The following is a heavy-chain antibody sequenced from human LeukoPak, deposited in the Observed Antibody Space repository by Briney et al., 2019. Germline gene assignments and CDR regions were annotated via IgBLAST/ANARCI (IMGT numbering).Heavy chain of an antibody. CDR2: IYYSGST. CDR1: GGSISSYY. J-gene: IGHJ4*02. Sequence: SETLSLTCTVSGGSISSYYWSWIRQPPGKGLEWIGYIYYSGSTNYNPSLKSRVTISVDTSKNQFSLKLSSVTAADTAVYYCARDVPPDYFDYWGQGTLVTVSS. CDR3: ARDVPPDYFDY. V-gene: IGHV4-59*12.